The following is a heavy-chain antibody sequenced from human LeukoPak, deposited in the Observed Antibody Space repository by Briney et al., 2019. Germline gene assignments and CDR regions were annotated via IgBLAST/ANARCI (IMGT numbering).Heavy chain of an antibody. CDR2: INPNRGGT. D-gene: IGHD3-16*01. V-gene: IGHV1-2*02. J-gene: IGHJ3*02. Sequence: GSSVTVSCKASANTFTGYYMPWVRQAPGQGLEWMGWINPNRGGTNYAQKFHGRVTMTRDTSISTAYMQLSRLTSDDTAVYYCARLGSSDIWGQGTMVSVSS. CDR1: ANTFTGYY. CDR3: ARLGSSDI.